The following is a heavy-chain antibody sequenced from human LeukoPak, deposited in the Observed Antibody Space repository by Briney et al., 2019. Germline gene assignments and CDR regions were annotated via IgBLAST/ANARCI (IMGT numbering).Heavy chain of an antibody. CDR2: INPNSGGT. Sequence: ASVKVSCKASGYTFTGYYMHWVRQAPGQGLEWMGWINPNSGGTNYAQKFQGRVTMTGDTSISTAYMELSRLRSDDTAVYYCAREDYDFWSGSSGHYMDVWGKGTTVTVSS. CDR3: AREDYDFWSGSSGHYMDV. V-gene: IGHV1-2*02. D-gene: IGHD3-3*01. J-gene: IGHJ6*03. CDR1: GYTFTGYY.